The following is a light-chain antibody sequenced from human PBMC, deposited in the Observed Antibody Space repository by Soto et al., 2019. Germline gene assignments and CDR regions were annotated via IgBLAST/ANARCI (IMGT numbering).Light chain of an antibody. CDR2: GAS. V-gene: IGKV3-20*01. Sequence: EIVLTQSPGTLSLSPGERATLFCRASQSVSSTYLAWYQQKPGQSPRLLIYGASSRAAGIPDRFSGSGFGTDFTLTISRLEPEDSAVYYCQQYDTSPPNLTFGGGTKVEIK. CDR3: QQYDTSPPNLT. CDR1: QSVSSTY. J-gene: IGKJ4*01.